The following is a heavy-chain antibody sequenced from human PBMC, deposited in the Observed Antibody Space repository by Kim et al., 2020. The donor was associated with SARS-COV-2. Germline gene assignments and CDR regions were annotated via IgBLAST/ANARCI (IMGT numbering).Heavy chain of an antibody. D-gene: IGHD3-10*01. CDR2: INHSGST. CDR1: GGSFSGYY. V-gene: IGHV4-34*01. CDR3: ARAQYYYGSRSYSFDY. Sequence: SETLSLTCAVYGGSFSGYYWSWIRQPPGKGLEWIGEINHSGSTNYNPSLKSRVTISVDTSKNQFSLKLSSVTAADTAVYYCARAQYYYGSRSYSFDYWGQGTLVTVSS. J-gene: IGHJ4*02.